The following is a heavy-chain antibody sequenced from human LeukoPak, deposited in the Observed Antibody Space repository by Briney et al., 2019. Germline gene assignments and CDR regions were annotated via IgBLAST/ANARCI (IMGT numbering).Heavy chain of an antibody. J-gene: IGHJ4*02. CDR1: GGSISSYY. CDR2: IYYSGST. Sequence: PSETLSPTCTVSGGSISSYYWSWIRQPPGKGLEWIGYIYYSGSTNYNPSLKSRVTISVDTSKNQFSLKLSPVTAADTAVYYCAREGGGSYFTFDYWGQGTLVTVSS. D-gene: IGHD1-26*01. V-gene: IGHV4-59*01. CDR3: AREGGGSYFTFDY.